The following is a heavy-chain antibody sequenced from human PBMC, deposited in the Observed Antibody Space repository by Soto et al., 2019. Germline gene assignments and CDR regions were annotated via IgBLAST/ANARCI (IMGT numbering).Heavy chain of an antibody. J-gene: IGHJ6*02. Sequence: TLSLTCTASGGSINLYYWSWIRQSPGKGLEWIGYVYYNGSTTYNPSLKSRVTISLDTSKNQFSLRLSSVTAADTAIYYCARHFSWTYGMDVWGQGTTVTVSS. V-gene: IGHV4-59*08. CDR3: ARHFSWTYGMDV. CDR1: GGSINLYY. CDR2: VYYNGST. D-gene: IGHD3-3*01.